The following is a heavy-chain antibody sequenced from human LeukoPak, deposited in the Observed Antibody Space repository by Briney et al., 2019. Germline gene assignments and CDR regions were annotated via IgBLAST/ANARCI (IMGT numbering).Heavy chain of an antibody. CDR3: ARAPRYCSGGSCYYISEY. CDR1: GYTFTSYY. D-gene: IGHD2-15*01. V-gene: IGHV1-2*06. Sequence: ASVKVSCKASGYTFTSYYMHWVRQAPGQGLEWMGRINPNSGGTNYAQKFQGRVTMTRDTSISTAYMELSRLRSDDTAVYYCARAPRYCSGGSCYYISEYWGQGTLVTVSS. J-gene: IGHJ4*02. CDR2: INPNSGGT.